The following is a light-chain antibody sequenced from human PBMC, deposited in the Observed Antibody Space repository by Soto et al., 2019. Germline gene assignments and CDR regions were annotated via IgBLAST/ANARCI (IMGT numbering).Light chain of an antibody. CDR2: RAS. CDR1: QNIVNY. CDR3: QQTYSIPWT. V-gene: IGKV1-39*01. J-gene: IGKJ1*01. Sequence: DIQMTQSPSSLSGSVGDRVTISCRASQNIVNYLHWYQRKPGTAPRLLISRASTVRSGVPPRFSGSGSGRDFALTISSLRPEDIGTYFCQQTYSIPWTFGPGIRVQI.